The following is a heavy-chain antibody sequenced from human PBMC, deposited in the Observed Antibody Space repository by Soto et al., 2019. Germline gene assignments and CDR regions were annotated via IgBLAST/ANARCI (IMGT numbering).Heavy chain of an antibody. V-gene: IGHV1-69*13. D-gene: IGHD3-10*01. J-gene: IGHJ5*01. CDR1: GGTFSSYA. Sequence: SVKVSCKASGGTFSSYAIHWVRQAPGQGLEWMGGIIPMYGPAKYAQRFQGRVTITADESTTTVYMELTSLTSQDTAVYYCARVTSMVRGVIDNWFDSWGQGTLVTVSS. CDR3: ARVTSMVRGVIDNWFDS. CDR2: IIPMYGPA.